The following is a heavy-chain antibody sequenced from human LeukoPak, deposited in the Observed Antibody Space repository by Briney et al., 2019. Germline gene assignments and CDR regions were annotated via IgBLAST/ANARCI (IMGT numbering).Heavy chain of an antibody. CDR2: ISSSGSTI. CDR3: ARVRSSSWYT. D-gene: IGHD6-13*01. CDR1: GFTFSSYN. Sequence: PGGSLRLSCAASGFTFSSYNMNWVRQAPGKGLEWVSYISSSGSTIYYADSVKGRFTISRDNAKNSLYLQMNSLRAEDTAVYYCARVRSSSWYTWGQGTLVTVSS. J-gene: IGHJ5*02. V-gene: IGHV3-48*04.